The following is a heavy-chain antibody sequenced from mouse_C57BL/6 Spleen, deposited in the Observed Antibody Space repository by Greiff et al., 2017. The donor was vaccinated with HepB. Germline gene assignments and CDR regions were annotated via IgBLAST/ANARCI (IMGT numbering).Heavy chain of an antibody. CDR1: GFSLTSYG. D-gene: IGHD1-1*01. CDR2: IWSGGST. V-gene: IGHV2-2*01. J-gene: IGHJ4*01. CDR3: ARSGSSYDYAMDY. Sequence: VMLVESGPGLVQPSQSLSITCTVSGFSLTSYGVHWVRQSPGKGLEWLGVIWSGGSTDYNAAFISRLSISKDNSKSQVFFKMNSLQADDTAIYYCARSGSSYDYAMDYWGQGTSVTVSS.